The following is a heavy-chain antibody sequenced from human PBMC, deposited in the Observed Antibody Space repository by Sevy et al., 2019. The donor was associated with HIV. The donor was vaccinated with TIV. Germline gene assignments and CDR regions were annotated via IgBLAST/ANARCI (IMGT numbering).Heavy chain of an antibody. CDR3: AKEDYGGNLPNYFAS. V-gene: IGHV3-30*18. D-gene: IGHD4-17*01. J-gene: IGHJ4*02. CDR1: GFTFSDHG. Sequence: GGSLRLSCAASGFTFSDHGMHWVRQAPGKGLDWVAAISYDGNNRYYADSVKGRFTISRDNSKNTLYLQMDSVRPEDTAVYCCAKEDYGGNLPNYFASWGQGTRVTVSS. CDR2: ISYDGNNR.